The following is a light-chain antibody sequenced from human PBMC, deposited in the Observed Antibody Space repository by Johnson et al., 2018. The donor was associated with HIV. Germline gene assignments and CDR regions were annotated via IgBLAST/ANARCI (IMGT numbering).Light chain of an antibody. J-gene: IGLJ1*01. Sequence: QSVLTQPPSVSAAPGQKVTISCSGSSSNIGNNYVSWYQQLPGTAPKLLIYDNNKRPSGIPGRFSGSKSGTSATLGITGLQTGDEADYYCATWDSSLTTGGVFGSGTKVTVL. CDR3: ATWDSSLTTGGV. CDR1: SSNIGNNY. V-gene: IGLV1-51*01. CDR2: DNN.